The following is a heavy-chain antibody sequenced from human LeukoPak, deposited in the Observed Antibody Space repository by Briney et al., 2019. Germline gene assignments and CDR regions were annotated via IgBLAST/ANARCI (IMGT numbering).Heavy chain of an antibody. CDR1: GFTFSSYA. V-gene: IGHV3-23*01. D-gene: IGHD6-6*01. J-gene: IGHJ4*02. Sequence: QTGGSLRLSCAASGFTFSSYAMSWVRQAPGKGLEWVSAISGSGGSTYYADSVKGRFTISRDNSKNTPYLQMNSLRAEDTAVYYCAKGYIAARLDFDYWGQGTLVTVSS. CDR2: ISGSGGST. CDR3: AKGYIAARLDFDY.